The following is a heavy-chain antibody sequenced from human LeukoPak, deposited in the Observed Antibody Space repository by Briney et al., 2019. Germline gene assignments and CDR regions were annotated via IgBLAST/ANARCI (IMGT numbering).Heavy chain of an antibody. D-gene: IGHD2-2*01. J-gene: IGHJ1*01. CDR3: ASHPMWGDCSSTSCYNVVYFQH. Sequence: SETLSLTCTVSGVSGDSFSSSSYYWGWIRQPPGKGLEWIGNTYDSGGTYYTPSLKSRVTISVDTSKSQFSLKLSSVTAADTAVYYCASHPMWGDCSSTSCYNVVYFQHWGQGTLVTVSS. V-gene: IGHV4-39*01. CDR1: GDSFSSSSYY. CDR2: TYDSGGT.